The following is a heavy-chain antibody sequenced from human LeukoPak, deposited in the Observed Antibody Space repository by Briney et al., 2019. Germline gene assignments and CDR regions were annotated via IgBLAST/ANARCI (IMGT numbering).Heavy chain of an antibody. Sequence: KSSETLSLNCAVYGGSFSGYYWSWIRQPPGKGLEWIGEINHSGSTNYNPSLKSRVTISVDTSKNQFFLKLSSVTAADTAVYYCARGRNYGLRNYYGSGTRKGPGDWFDPWGQGTLVTVSS. CDR2: INHSGST. CDR3: ARGRNYGLRNYYGSGTRKGPGDWFDP. D-gene: IGHD3-10*01. J-gene: IGHJ5*02. CDR1: GGSFSGYY. V-gene: IGHV4-34*01.